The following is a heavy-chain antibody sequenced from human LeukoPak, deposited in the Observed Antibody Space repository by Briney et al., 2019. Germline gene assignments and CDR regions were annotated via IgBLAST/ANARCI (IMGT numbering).Heavy chain of an antibody. J-gene: IGHJ4*02. Sequence: GGSLRLSCAASGFTFSSYGMHWVRQAPGKGLEWVAVIWYDGSNKYYADSVKGRFTISRDNSKNTLYLQMNSLRAEDTAVYYCARDPQSSISDYWGQGTLVTVSS. CDR3: ARDPQSSISDY. V-gene: IGHV3-33*01. CDR1: GFTFSSYG. D-gene: IGHD6-13*01. CDR2: IWYDGSNK.